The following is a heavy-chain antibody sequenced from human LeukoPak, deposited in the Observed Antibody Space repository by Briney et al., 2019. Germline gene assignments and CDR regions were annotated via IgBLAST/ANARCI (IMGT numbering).Heavy chain of an antibody. D-gene: IGHD2-2*01. CDR3: ARDAPYCSSTSCASGY. Sequence: ASVKVSCKASGYTFTSYGISWVRQAPGQGLEWMGWISAYNGNINYAQKFQGRVTMTTDTSTSTAYMELRSLRSDDTAVYYCARDAPYCSSTSCASGYWGQGTLVTVSS. J-gene: IGHJ4*02. CDR2: ISAYNGNI. CDR1: GYTFTSYG. V-gene: IGHV1-18*01.